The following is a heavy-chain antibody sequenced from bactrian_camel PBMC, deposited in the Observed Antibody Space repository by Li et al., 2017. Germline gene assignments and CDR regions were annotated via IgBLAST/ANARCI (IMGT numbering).Heavy chain of an antibody. CDR2: IATGSGNT. Sequence: HVQLVESGGGSALAGGSVRLSCAASGYTYNRNCMAWFRQAPGKEREGVARIATGSGNTYYADSVKGRFTISRDNAKNTVYLQMTSLKSEDTALYYCATDVGLGYLAYNYWGQGPRSPSPQ. D-gene: IGHD5*01. J-gene: IGHJ4*01. CDR1: GYTYNRNC. V-gene: IGHV3S1*01. CDR3: ATDVGLGYLAYNY.